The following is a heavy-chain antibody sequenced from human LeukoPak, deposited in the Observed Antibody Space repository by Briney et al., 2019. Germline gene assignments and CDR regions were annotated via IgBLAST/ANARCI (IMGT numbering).Heavy chain of an antibody. CDR3: ARDDTGYGLFDP. D-gene: IGHD5-12*01. J-gene: IGHJ5*02. V-gene: IGHV3-30-3*01. CDR2: ISYDGSNK. Sequence: SGGSLRLSCAASGFTFSSYAMHWVRQAPGKGLEWVTLISYDGSNKYYSDSVKGRFTISRDNSMHTLYLQMNSLRPEDTAVYYCARDDTGYGLFDPWGQGTLATVSS. CDR1: GFTFSSYA.